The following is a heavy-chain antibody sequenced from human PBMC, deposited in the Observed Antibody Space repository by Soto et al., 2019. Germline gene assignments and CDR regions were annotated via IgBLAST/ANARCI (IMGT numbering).Heavy chain of an antibody. J-gene: IGHJ6*02. Sequence: EVHLVDSGGGLVKPGGSLRLSCAASGFIFTSYSMKWVRQAPGKGLEWVSSISSSSSYIYYADSVKGRFTISRDNAKNSLYLQMSSLRAEDTAVYYCARDSGSSSDYYGMDVWGQGTTVTVSS. CDR3: ARDSGSSSDYYGMDV. D-gene: IGHD6-13*01. CDR2: ISSSSSYI. CDR1: GFIFTSYS. V-gene: IGHV3-21*01.